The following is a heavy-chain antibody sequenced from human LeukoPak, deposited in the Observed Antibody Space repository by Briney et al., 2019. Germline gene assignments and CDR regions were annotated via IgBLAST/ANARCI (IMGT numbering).Heavy chain of an antibody. CDR2: INAGNGNT. J-gene: IGHJ2*01. CDR3: ARERGGPSSGSRAYFDL. V-gene: IGHV1-3*01. D-gene: IGHD3-10*01. CDR1: GYTFTSYA. Sequence: GASVNVSCKASGYTFTSYAMHWVRQAPGQRLEWMGWINAGNGNTKYSQKFQGRVTITRDTSASTAYMELSSLRSEDTAVYYCARERGGPSSGSRAYFDLCGRGTLVTVSS.